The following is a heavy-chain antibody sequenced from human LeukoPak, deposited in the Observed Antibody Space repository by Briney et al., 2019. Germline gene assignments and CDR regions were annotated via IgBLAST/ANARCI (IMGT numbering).Heavy chain of an antibody. D-gene: IGHD6-6*01. Sequence: GASVKVSCKASGYTFTTYAIHWVRHAPGQRLEWMGWISTYNDDRKYSPKFQGTVTITTDTSASTAYLELSSLRSEDTAVYYCARDRSSFSYAFDIWGQGTMVTVSS. V-gene: IGHV1-3*04. J-gene: IGHJ3*02. CDR1: GYTFTTYA. CDR3: ARDRSSFSYAFDI. CDR2: ISTYNDDR.